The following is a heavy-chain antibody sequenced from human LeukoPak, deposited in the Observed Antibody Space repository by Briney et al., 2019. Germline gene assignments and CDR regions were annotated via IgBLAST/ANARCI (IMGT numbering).Heavy chain of an antibody. D-gene: IGHD6-6*01. CDR2: IYTSGST. CDR3: ARHRIAAHVKDY. J-gene: IGHJ4*02. V-gene: IGHV4-61*02. Sequence: PSETLSLTCTVSGGSISSGSYYWSWIRQPAGKGLEWIGRIYTSGSTNYNPSLKSRVTISVDTSKNQFSLKLSSVTAADTAVYYCARHRIAAHVKDYWGQGALVTVSS. CDR1: GGSISSGSYY.